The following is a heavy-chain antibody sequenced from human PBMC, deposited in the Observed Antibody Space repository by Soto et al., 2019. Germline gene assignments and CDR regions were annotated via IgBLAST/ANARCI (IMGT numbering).Heavy chain of an antibody. V-gene: IGHV1-2*02. Sequence: QVQLVQSGAEVETPGASVKVSCKASGYTFTDFYMHWLRQGPGQGLEWMGWIKPSTGDTNYAPKFQARVTMTRDTSITTTFMELSRLRSDDTAVYYCARSLGKTYSNYDGYSDYWGQGTLVTVSS. J-gene: IGHJ4*02. CDR1: GYTFTDFY. CDR2: IKPSTGDT. CDR3: ARSLGKTYSNYDGYSDY. D-gene: IGHD4-4*01.